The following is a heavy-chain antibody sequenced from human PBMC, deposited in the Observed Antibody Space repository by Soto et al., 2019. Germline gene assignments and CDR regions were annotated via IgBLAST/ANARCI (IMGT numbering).Heavy chain of an antibody. D-gene: IGHD6-13*01. CDR1: GFTFSSYW. CDR2: IKQDGSEK. V-gene: IGHV3-7*01. CDR3: ARDRAQQLVIFDY. Sequence: GGSLRLSCAASGFTFSSYWMGWVRQAPGKGLEWVANIKQDGSEKYYVDSVKGRFTISRDNAKNSLYLQMNSLRAEDTAVYYCARDRAQQLVIFDYWGQGTLVTVSS. J-gene: IGHJ4*02.